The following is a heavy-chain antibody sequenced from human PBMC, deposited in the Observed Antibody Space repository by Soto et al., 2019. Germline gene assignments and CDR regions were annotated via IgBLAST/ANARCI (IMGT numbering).Heavy chain of an antibody. CDR1: GFTFSSYA. Sequence: GGSLRLSCAASGFTFSSYAMSWVRQAPGKGLEWVSAISGSGGSTYYADSVKGRFTISRDNSKNTLYLQMNSLRAEDTAVYYCAKVPTLLGLGIRAFDYWGQGTLVTVSS. J-gene: IGHJ4*02. V-gene: IGHV3-23*01. CDR3: AKVPTLLGLGIRAFDY. CDR2: ISGSGGST. D-gene: IGHD7-27*01.